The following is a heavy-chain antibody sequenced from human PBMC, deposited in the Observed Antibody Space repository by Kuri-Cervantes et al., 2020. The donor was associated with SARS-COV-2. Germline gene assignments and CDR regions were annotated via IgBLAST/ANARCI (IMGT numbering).Heavy chain of an antibody. V-gene: IGHV4-39*01. CDR3: ARPDSSGYYFDY. CDR1: GGSISNGSFY. Sequence: GSLRLSCTVSGGSISNGSFYWGWIRQPPGRGLEWIGNIYYSGGAYYYPSLESRATISLDTSNNQFSLKLSSVTAADTAVYYCARPDSSGYYFDYWGQGTLVTVSS. D-gene: IGHD3-22*01. CDR2: IYYSGGA. J-gene: IGHJ4*02.